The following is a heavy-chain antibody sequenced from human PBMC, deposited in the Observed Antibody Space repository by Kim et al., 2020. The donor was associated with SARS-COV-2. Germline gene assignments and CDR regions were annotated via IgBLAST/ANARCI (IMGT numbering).Heavy chain of an antibody. D-gene: IGHD6-19*01. Sequence: GGSLRLSCAASGFPFSDYAMHWVRQGPGKGLEWVSSISWNNGNIAYADSVKGRFTISRDNAKNSLYLQMNSLRAEDTALYYCAKGAIYSNVWWWFDPWGQGTLVTVSS. CDR1: GFPFSDYA. CDR2: ISWNNGNI. V-gene: IGHV3-9*01. CDR3: AKGAIYSNVWWWFDP. J-gene: IGHJ5*02.